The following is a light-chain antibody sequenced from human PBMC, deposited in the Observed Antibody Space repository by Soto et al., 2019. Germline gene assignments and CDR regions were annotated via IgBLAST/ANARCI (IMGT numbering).Light chain of an antibody. J-gene: IGKJ1*01. CDR1: QRISNW. CDR2: DAS. V-gene: IGKV1-5*01. CDR3: QQYNSYSRA. Sequence: GDRVTITCRASQRISNWLAWYQQRPGKAPNLLIYDASNLESGVPSRFSGSGSGTEFTLTISSLQPDDFATYYCQQYNSYSRAFGQGTRVEIK.